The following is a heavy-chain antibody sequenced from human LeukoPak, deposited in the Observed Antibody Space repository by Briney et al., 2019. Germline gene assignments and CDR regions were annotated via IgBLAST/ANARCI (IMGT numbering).Heavy chain of an antibody. CDR1: GYTFTGYY. CDR3: ARDFWSGYYYFDY. V-gene: IGHV1-2*02. Sequence: ASVKVSCKASGYTFTGYYMHWVRQAPGQGLEWMGWINPNSGGTNYAEKLQGRVTMTRDTSISTAYMELSRLRSDDTAVYYCARDFWSGYYYFDYWGQGTLVTVSS. D-gene: IGHD3-3*01. CDR2: INPNSGGT. J-gene: IGHJ4*02.